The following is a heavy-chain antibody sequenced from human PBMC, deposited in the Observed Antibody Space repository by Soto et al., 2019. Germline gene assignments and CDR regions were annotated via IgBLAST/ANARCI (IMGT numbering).Heavy chain of an antibody. CDR1: GGSISSGGYY. D-gene: IGHD2-2*01. Sequence: SETLSLTCTVSGGSISSGGYYWSWIRQHPGKGLEWIGYIYYSGSTYYNPSLKSRVTISVDASKNQFSLKLSSVTAADTAVYYCARDPTGTNYYYGMDVWGQGTTVTVSS. CDR3: ARDPTGTNYYYGMDV. CDR2: IYYSGST. J-gene: IGHJ6*02. V-gene: IGHV4-31*02.